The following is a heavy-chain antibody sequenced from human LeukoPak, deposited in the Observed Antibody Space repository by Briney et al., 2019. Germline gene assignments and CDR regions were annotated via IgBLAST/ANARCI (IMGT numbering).Heavy chain of an antibody. J-gene: IGHJ6*02. D-gene: IGHD3-3*01. Sequence: SVKVSCKASGGTFISYAISGVRQAPGQGLEWMGRIIPILGIANYAQKFQGRVTITADKSTSTAYMELSSLRSEDTAVYYCARDPDFDFWSGSTHGMDVWGQGTTVTVSS. V-gene: IGHV1-69*04. CDR3: ARDPDFDFWSGSTHGMDV. CDR1: GGTFISYA. CDR2: IIPILGIA.